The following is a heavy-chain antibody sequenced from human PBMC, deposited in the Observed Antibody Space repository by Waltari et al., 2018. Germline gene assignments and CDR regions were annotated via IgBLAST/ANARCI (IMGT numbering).Heavy chain of an antibody. D-gene: IGHD3-3*01. J-gene: IGHJ4*02. Sequence: EVQLVESGGGLVQPGGSLRLSCAASGFTFSSYAMSWVRQAPGKGLEWVSAISGRGGSTYYAGSVKGRFTISRDNSKNTLYLQMNSLRAEDTAVYCCAKDAGRLRFLEDFDYWGQGTLVTVSS. V-gene: IGHV3-23*04. CDR3: AKDAGRLRFLEDFDY. CDR2: ISGRGGST. CDR1: GFTFSSYA.